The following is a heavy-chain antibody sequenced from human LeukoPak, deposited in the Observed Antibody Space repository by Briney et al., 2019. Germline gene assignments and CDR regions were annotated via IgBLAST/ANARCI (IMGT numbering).Heavy chain of an antibody. D-gene: IGHD6-19*01. Sequence: GGSLRLSCAASGFTFSSYGMHWVRQAPGKGLEWVAVIWYDGSNKYYADSVKGRITISRDNSKNTLYLQMNSLRAEDTAVYYCARDGYSSGWYPFGPWGQGTLVTVSS. CDR2: IWYDGSNK. CDR1: GFTFSSYG. V-gene: IGHV3-33*01. CDR3: ARDGYSSGWYPFGP. J-gene: IGHJ5*02.